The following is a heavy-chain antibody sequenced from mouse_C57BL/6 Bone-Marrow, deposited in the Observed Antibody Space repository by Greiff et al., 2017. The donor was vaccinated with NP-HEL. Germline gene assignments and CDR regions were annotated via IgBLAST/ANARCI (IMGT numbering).Heavy chain of an antibody. CDR1: GYTFTSYW. J-gene: IGHJ2*01. CDR3: ARGNYGSPRDYFDY. CDR2: IDPSDSYT. Sequence: VQLQQPGAELVMPGASVKLSCKASGYTFTSYWMHWVKQRPGQGLEWIGEIDPSDSYTNYNQKFKGKSTLTVDKSSSTAYMQLSILTSEDSAVYYCARGNYGSPRDYFDYWGQGTTLTVSS. V-gene: IGHV1-69*01. D-gene: IGHD1-1*01.